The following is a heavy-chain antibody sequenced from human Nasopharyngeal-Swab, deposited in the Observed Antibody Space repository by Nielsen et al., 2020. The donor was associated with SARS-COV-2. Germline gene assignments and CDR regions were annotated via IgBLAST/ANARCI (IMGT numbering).Heavy chain of an antibody. D-gene: IGHD2-2*01. J-gene: IGHJ4*02. CDR3: ARGRDIVVVPAAGVAFDY. V-gene: IGHV4-34*01. Sequence: WIRQPPGKGLEWIGEINHSGSTNYNPSLKSRVTISVDTSKNQFSLKLSSVTAADTAVYYCARGRDIVVVPAAGVAFDYWGQGTLVTVPS. CDR2: INHSGST.